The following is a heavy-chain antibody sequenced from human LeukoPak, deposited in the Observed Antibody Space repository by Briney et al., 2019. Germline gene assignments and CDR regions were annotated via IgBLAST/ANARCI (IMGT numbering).Heavy chain of an antibody. CDR1: GFTFSNYE. V-gene: IGHV3-48*03. J-gene: IGHJ4*02. CDR3: ARGGFYFDF. CDR2: ITSGSMT. D-gene: IGHD1-26*01. Sequence: EGSLRLSCAASGFTFSNYEMNWVRQAPGKGLEWLSYITSGSMTYYADSVKGRFTISRDNAKNSLYLQMSSLRAEDTAVYYCARGGFYFDFWGQGGLVTVSS.